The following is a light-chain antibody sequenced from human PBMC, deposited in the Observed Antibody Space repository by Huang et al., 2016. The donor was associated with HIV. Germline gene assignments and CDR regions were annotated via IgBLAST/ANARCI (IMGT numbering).Light chain of an antibody. CDR1: QGVGSY. CDR3: QNYNSVPQT. CDR2: SAS. J-gene: IGKJ1*01. Sequence: DIQMTQSPSSLSAFVGDGVTITCRASQGVGSYLAWYQQKLGEVPNLLFYSASTLQSGVPSRFNGSGSGTDFTLTISSLQPEDVATYYCQNYNSVPQTFGQGTKVEIK. V-gene: IGKV1-27*01.